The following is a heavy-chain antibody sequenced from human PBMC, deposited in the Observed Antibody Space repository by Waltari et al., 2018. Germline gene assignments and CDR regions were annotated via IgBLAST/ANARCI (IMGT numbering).Heavy chain of an antibody. V-gene: IGHV1-18*01. CDR3: ARSSSLSYYDFWSGTKADDAFDI. CDR1: GYTFTSYG. CDR2: ISAYNGNT. D-gene: IGHD3-3*01. J-gene: IGHJ3*02. Sequence: QVQLVQSGAEVKKPGASVKVSCKASGYTFTSYGINWVRQAPGQGLEWMGWISAYNGNTNYAQKLQGRVTMTTDTSTSTAYMELRSRRSDDTAVYYCARSSSLSYYDFWSGTKADDAFDIWGQGTMVTVSS.